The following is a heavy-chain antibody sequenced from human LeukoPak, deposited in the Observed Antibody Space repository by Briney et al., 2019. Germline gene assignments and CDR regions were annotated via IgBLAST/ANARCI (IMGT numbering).Heavy chain of an antibody. D-gene: IGHD3-9*01. V-gene: IGHV3-15*01. Sequence: GGSLRLSCAASGFTFSNAWMSWVRQAPGKGLEWVGRIKSKTDGETTDYAAPVKGRFTISRDDSKNTLYLQMNSLKTEDTAVYYCTSTPSPRRYYDILTGYYFGWGGSPNWFDPWGQGTLVTVSS. CDR2: IKSKTDGETT. CDR1: GFTFSNAW. CDR3: TSTPSPRRYYDILTGYYFGWGGSPNWFDP. J-gene: IGHJ5*02.